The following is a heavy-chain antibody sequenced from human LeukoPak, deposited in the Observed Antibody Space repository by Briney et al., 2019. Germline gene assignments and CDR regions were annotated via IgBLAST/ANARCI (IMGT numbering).Heavy chain of an antibody. CDR2: IYYSGST. CDR1: GGSISSSSYY. Sequence: PSETLSLTCTVSGGSISSSSYYWGWIRQPPGKGLEWIGSIYYSGSTYYNPPLKSRVTISVDTSKHQFSLKLSSVTAADTAVYYCASCYDFWSGYCFDYWGQGTLVTVSS. CDR3: ASCYDFWSGYCFDY. V-gene: IGHV4-39*01. J-gene: IGHJ4*02. D-gene: IGHD3-3*01.